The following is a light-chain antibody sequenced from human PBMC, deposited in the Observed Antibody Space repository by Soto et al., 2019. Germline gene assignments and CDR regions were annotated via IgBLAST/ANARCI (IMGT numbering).Light chain of an antibody. J-gene: IGKJ1*01. CDR2: SAS. V-gene: IGKV1-6*01. CDR3: LQAYNSPRT. CDR1: QAIRND. Sequence: AIQMTQSPSSLSASVGDRVTITCRASQAIRNDLGWYQQKPGKAPKLLIYSASSLQTGVPSRFSGSGSGTDFTLSISSLQPEDFATYYCLQAYNSPRTFGQGTKVEIK.